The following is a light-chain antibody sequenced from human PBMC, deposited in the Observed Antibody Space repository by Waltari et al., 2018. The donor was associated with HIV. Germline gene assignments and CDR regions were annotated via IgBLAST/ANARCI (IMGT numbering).Light chain of an antibody. V-gene: IGLV2-11*01. CDR1: ISDVGDYNS. CDR2: DVS. J-gene: IGLJ1*01. CDR3: CSYAGTYTYV. Sequence: QSALTQPRSVSGSPGQSVTISCTGTISDVGDYNSVSWYQQHPGKAPKLMIYDVSKWPSGVPDRFSGSKSGNTASLTISGLQAEDEADYYCCSYAGTYTYVFGTGTKVTVL.